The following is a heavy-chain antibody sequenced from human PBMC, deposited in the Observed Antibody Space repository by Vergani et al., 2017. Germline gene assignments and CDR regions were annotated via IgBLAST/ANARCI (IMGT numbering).Heavy chain of an antibody. CDR3: ARGPSHHYYYMDV. CDR1: GGSFSGYY. CDR2: INHSGST. J-gene: IGHJ6*03. V-gene: IGHV4-34*01. Sequence: QVQLQQWGAGLLKPSETLSLTCAVYGGSFSGYYWSWIRQPPGKGLEWIGEINHSGSTNYNPSLKSRVTISVDTSKNQFSLKLSSVTAADTAVYYCARGPSHHYYYMDVWGKGTTVTVS.